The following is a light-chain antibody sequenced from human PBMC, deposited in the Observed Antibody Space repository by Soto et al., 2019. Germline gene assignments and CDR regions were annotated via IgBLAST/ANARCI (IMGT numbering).Light chain of an antibody. V-gene: IGKV3-11*01. CDR1: QSVRSS. Sequence: EIVLTQSPATLSVSPGERDVLSCRASQSVRSSFAWYQQKPGQAPRLLIYDASNRATGIPARFSGSGSGTDYTLNISSLQPEDFSDYYCQQHSNGPPITFGQGTRLETK. J-gene: IGKJ5*01. CDR3: QQHSNGPPIT. CDR2: DAS.